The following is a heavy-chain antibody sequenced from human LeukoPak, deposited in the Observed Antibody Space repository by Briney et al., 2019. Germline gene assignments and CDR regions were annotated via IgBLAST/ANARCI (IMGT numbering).Heavy chain of an antibody. J-gene: IGHJ4*01. CDR3: AGGSGWITGD. D-gene: IGHD1-14*01. V-gene: IGHV3-7*03. CDR2: IKQDGSGI. CDR1: GFTFGSYW. Sequence: QSGGSLRLSCSASGFTFGSYWMNWVRQAPGKGPEWVANIKQDGSGINYVDSVKGRFIISRDNAKNSLYLQMNSLRVDDTAVYYCAGGSGWITGDWGHGTLVTVSS.